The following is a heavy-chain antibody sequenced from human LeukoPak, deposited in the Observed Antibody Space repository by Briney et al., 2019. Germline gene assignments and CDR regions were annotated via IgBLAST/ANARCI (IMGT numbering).Heavy chain of an antibody. J-gene: IGHJ5*02. D-gene: IGHD2-2*01. Sequence: ASVNVSCKASGYTFTGYYMHWVRQAPGQGLEWMGWINPNSGGTNYAQKFQGWVTMTRDTSISTAYMELSRLRSDDTAVYYCARAGGYCSSTSCYEDNWFDPWGQGTLVTVSS. V-gene: IGHV1-2*04. CDR3: ARAGGYCSSTSCYEDNWFDP. CDR2: INPNSGGT. CDR1: GYTFTGYY.